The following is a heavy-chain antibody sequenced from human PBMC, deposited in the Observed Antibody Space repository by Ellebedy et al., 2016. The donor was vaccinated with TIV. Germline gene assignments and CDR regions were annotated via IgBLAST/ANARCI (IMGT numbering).Heavy chain of an antibody. D-gene: IGHD5-18*01. Sequence: SVKGRFTISRDNAKNSLYLQMNSLRAEDTAMYYCARDLGYNYGYNSGGFDSWGQGTLVTVSS. J-gene: IGHJ4*02. CDR3: ARDLGYNYGYNSGGFDS. V-gene: IGHV3-21*01.